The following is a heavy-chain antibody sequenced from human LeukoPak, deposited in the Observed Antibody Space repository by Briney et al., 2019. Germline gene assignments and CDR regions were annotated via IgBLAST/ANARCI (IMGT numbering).Heavy chain of an antibody. V-gene: IGHV4-59*01. Sequence: SETLSLTCTVSGGSISSYYWSWIRQPPGKGLEWIGYIYYSGSTNYDPSLKSRVTISVDTSKNQFSLKLSSVTAADTAVYYCARAAGFWSGSYTPYFDYWGQGTLVTVSS. J-gene: IGHJ4*02. CDR2: IYYSGST. CDR3: ARAAGFWSGSYTPYFDY. D-gene: IGHD3-3*01. CDR1: GGSISSYY.